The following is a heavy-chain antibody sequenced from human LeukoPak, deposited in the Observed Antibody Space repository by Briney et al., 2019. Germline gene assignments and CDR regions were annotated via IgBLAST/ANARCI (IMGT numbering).Heavy chain of an antibody. CDR3: AKGGYSYGYPDYYDSSGHLGD. CDR2: ISGSGGST. CDR1: GFTFSSYA. Sequence: GGSLRLSCAASGFTFSSYAMSWVRQAPGKGLEWVSAISGSGGSTYHADSVKGRFTISRDNSKNTLYLQMNSLRAEDTAVYYCAKGGYSYGYPDYYDSSGHLGDWGQGTLVTVSS. D-gene: IGHD3-22*01. V-gene: IGHV3-23*01. J-gene: IGHJ4*02.